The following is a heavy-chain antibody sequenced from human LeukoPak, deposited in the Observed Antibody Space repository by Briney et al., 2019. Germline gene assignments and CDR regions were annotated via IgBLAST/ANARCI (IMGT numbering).Heavy chain of an antibody. Sequence: GGSLRLSCAASGFTFRTYSMNWVRQAPGKGLEWVSSISSSSSYIYYADSVKGRFTISRDNAKNSLYLQMNSLRAEDTAVYYCAKEQRGYTGYAVGSWFDPWGQGTLVTVSS. V-gene: IGHV3-21*04. CDR1: GFTFRTYS. CDR2: ISSSSSYI. CDR3: AKEQRGYTGYAVGSWFDP. J-gene: IGHJ5*02. D-gene: IGHD5-12*01.